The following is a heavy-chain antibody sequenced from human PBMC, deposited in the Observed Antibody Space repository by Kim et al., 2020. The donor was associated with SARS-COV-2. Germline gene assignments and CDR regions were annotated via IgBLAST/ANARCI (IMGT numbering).Heavy chain of an antibody. CDR1: GGSISSSSYY. CDR3: AGQKQWLVYG. D-gene: IGHD6-19*01. V-gene: IGHV4-39*01. J-gene: IGHJ4*02. Sequence: SETLSLTCTVSGGSISSSSYYWGWIRQPPGKGLEWIGSIYYSGSTYYNPSLKSRVTISVDTSKNQFSLKLSSVTAADTAVYYCAGQKQWLVYGWGQGTLVTVSS. CDR2: IYYSGST.